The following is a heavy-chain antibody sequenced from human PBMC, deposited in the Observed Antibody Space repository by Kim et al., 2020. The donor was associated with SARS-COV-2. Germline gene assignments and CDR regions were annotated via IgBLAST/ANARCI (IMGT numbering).Heavy chain of an antibody. CDR1: GYSFTSHG. Sequence: ASVKVSCKASGYSFTSHGFTWVRQAPGQGLEWLGWISAHTGNTDYAQKFQGRGTMTADTSSTTAYLELRSLRSDDTAVYYCARVEESGYLGHWGQGTLVTVSS. J-gene: IGHJ4*02. D-gene: IGHD3-10*01. V-gene: IGHV1-18*01. CDR2: ISAHTGNT. CDR3: ARVEESGYLGH.